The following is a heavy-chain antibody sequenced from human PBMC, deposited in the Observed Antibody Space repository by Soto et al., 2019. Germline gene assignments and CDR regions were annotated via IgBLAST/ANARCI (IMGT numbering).Heavy chain of an antibody. D-gene: IGHD5-18*01. Sequence: SETLSLTCTVSGGSINTFYWSWVRQPAGKGLEWIGRIFSSGSTSFNPSLESRVAMSVDTSKNHFSLNLSSVTAADMAVYYCERHRPSSAYNLANGIQLRAFDFCCKGVLVTGSS. CDR3: ERHRPSSAYNLANGIQLRAFDF. CDR2: IFSSGST. V-gene: IGHV4-4*07. J-gene: IGHJ4*02. CDR1: GGSINTFY.